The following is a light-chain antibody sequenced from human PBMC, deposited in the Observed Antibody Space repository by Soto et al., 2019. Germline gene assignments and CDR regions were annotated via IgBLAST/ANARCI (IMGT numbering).Light chain of an antibody. Sequence: DIGLKQCPGALSLSPGERATLSCRASQSVSSNYVAWHQQKPGQGPRLLIYGTSNRATGIPDRFSGSGSGTDFTLTISRLEPEDFAVYYCQQYGVSPWTFGPGTKVAIK. J-gene: IGKJ1*01. CDR3: QQYGVSPWT. CDR2: GTS. CDR1: QSVSSNY. V-gene: IGKV3-20*01.